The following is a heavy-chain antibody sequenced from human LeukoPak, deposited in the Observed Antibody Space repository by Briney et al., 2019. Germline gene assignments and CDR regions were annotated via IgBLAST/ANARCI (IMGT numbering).Heavy chain of an antibody. J-gene: IGHJ4*02. V-gene: IGHV3-74*01. CDR1: RFIFSSYW. CDR3: AVGPSPGSIGWLLSI. Sequence: PGGSLRPSCAAARFIFSSYWIDCVRQVPGKGLVWVSRINSDGSTISYADSVKGRFTISRDNAKNTLFLQRNSLRGEDTAVYYCAVGPSPGSIGWLLSIWGQGSLVTVSS. D-gene: IGHD6-19*01. CDR2: INSDGSTI.